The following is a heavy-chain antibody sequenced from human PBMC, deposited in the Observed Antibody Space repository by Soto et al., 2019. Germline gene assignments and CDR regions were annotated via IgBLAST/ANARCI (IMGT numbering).Heavy chain of an antibody. Sequence: RASVKVSCKASGYTFTGYYMHWVRQAPGQGLEWMGWINPNSGGTNYAQKFQGRVTMTRDTSISTAYMELSRLRSDDTAVYYCARVRYYDFWSGYYNGRSPFDIWGQGTMVTVSS. CDR2: INPNSGGT. V-gene: IGHV1-2*02. J-gene: IGHJ3*02. CDR1: GYTFTGYY. D-gene: IGHD3-3*01. CDR3: ARVRYYDFWSGYYNGRSPFDI.